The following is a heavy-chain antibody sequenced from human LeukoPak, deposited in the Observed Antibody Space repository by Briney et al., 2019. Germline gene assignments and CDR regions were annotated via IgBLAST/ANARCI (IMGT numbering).Heavy chain of an antibody. J-gene: IGHJ4*02. CDR2: ISSSSSTI. D-gene: IGHD6-13*01. CDR3: ARGSIAAAADY. Sequence: GGSLRLSCAASGFTFSSYSMNWVRQAPGKGLEWVSYISSSSSTIYYADSVKGRFTISRDNAKNSLYLQMNSLGAEDTAVYYCARGSIAAAADYWGQGTLVTVSS. CDR1: GFTFSSYS. V-gene: IGHV3-48*01.